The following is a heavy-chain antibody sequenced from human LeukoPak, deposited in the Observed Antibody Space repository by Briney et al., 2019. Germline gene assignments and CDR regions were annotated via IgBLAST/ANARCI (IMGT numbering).Heavy chain of an antibody. V-gene: IGHV3-23*01. CDR3: AKGGPDGDYYHYYYGMDV. J-gene: IGHJ6*02. CDR1: GFTFSSYA. CDR2: ISGSGGST. Sequence: GGSLRLSCAASGFTFSSYAMSWVRQAPGKGLEWVSAISGSGGSTYYADSVKGRFTISRDNSKNTLYLQMNSLRAEDTAVYYCAKGGPDGDYYHYYYGMDVWGQGTTVTVSS. D-gene: IGHD4-17*01.